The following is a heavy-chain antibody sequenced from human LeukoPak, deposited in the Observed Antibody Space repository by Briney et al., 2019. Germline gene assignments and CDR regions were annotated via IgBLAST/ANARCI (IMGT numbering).Heavy chain of an antibody. V-gene: IGHV3-7*01. CDR3: VRDANYHDGSNYYDVLDI. J-gene: IGHJ3*02. CDR1: GLTFSNYW. Sequence: PGGSLRLSCAASGLTFSNYWMVWARQAPGEGLEWVANIRGDGSRQYYLDSVKGRFTISRDNAKNSLYLQMSSLRADDTAVYYCVRDANYHDGSNYYDVLDIWGQGTMVTVSS. CDR2: IRGDGSRQ. D-gene: IGHD3-22*01.